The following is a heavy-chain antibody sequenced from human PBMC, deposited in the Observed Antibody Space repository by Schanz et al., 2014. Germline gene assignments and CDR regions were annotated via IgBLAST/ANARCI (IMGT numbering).Heavy chain of an antibody. D-gene: IGHD3-16*01. V-gene: IGHV3-11*04. CDR3: ARYPRILGAFDV. CDR1: GFTFRDYQ. J-gene: IGHJ3*01. Sequence: QVQLVESGGGLVKPGGSLRLSCTASGFTFRDYQMTWIRQAPGKGLEWVSYITSGSAKFYADSVKGRFTISRDNAKNSLYLQMNSLRAEDTAVYYCARYPRILGAFDVWGQGTVVAVS. CDR2: ITSGSAK.